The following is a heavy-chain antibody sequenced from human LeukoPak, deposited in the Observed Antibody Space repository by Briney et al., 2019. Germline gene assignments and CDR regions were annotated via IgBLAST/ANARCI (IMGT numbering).Heavy chain of an antibody. CDR1: GGSISSDY. V-gene: IGHV4-59*01. CDR3: ARERHGHPFDS. CDR2: ISYSGDI. Sequence: PSETLSLTCTVSGGSISSDYWTWIRQPPGKGLEWIGYISYSGDINYNPSLKSRLTISRDTSKNQFSLSLSSVTAADTAVYFCARERHGHPFDSWGRGTLVTVSS. J-gene: IGHJ4*02.